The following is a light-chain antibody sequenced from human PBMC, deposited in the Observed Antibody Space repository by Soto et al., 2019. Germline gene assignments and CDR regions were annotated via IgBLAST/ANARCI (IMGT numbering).Light chain of an antibody. Sequence: EIVLTQSPGTLSLSPGERATLSCRASQSVSSSYLAWYQQKPGQAPRLLIYETSNRVTGIPDRFSGSGSGADATLTISRLEPEDFAVYYCQQYGSALMYTFGQGTKFEIK. CDR3: QQYGSALMYT. V-gene: IGKV3-20*01. CDR2: ETS. CDR1: QSVSSSY. J-gene: IGKJ2*01.